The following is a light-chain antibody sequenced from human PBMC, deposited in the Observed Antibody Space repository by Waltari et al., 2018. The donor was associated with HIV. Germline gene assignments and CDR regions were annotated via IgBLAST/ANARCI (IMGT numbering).Light chain of an antibody. CDR1: RSDVGGYNH. V-gene: IGLV2-8*01. J-gene: IGLJ2*01. CDR2: EVT. Sequence: QSALTQPPSASGSPGQSVTISCTGTRSDVGGYNHVSWYQQHPGKAPKLMIYEVTKRPSWLPDRFSGSKSGNSASLTVSGLQADDEADYYCSSYAGSSNLRVFGGGTKLTVL. CDR3: SSYAGSSNLRV.